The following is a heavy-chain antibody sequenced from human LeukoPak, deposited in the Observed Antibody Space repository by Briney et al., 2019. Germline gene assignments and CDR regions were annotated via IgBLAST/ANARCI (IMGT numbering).Heavy chain of an antibody. CDR3: ARDLWDATGY. Sequence: PGGSLRLSCAVSGSTTNYMSWVRQAPGKGLDWVSVIYSGDTTYYADPVRGRFTISRDISKNTLYLQMNSLRPEDTAVYHCARDLWDATGYWGQGTLVTVSS. V-gene: IGHV3-66*02. D-gene: IGHD3-3*01. CDR1: GSTTNY. J-gene: IGHJ4*02. CDR2: IYSGDTT.